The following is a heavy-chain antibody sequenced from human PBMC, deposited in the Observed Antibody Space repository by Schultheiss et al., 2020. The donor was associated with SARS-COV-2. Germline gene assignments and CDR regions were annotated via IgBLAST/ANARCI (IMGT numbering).Heavy chain of an antibody. CDR1: GGSISSYY. J-gene: IGHJ3*02. Sequence: SETLSLTCTVSGGSISSYYWSWIRQPAGKGLEWIGRIYTSGSTYYNPSLKSRVTFSLDTSKKQFSLRLNSVTAADTAVYYCARDQDYGRNAFDIWGQGTMVTVSS. D-gene: IGHD4/OR15-4a*01. CDR2: IYTSGST. CDR3: ARDQDYGRNAFDI. V-gene: IGHV4-4*07.